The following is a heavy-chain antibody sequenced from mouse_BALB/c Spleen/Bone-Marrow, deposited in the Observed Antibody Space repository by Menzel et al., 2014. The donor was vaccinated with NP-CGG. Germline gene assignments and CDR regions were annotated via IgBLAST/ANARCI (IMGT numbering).Heavy chain of an antibody. CDR1: GFNIKDTY. Sequence: VQLKQSGAELVKPGASVKLSCTAPGFNIKDTYMHWVKQRPEQGLEWIGRIDPANGNTKYDPKFQGKATITADTSSNTAYLQLSSLTSEDTAVYYCARWEYYAMEYWGQGTSVTVSS. CDR3: ARWEYYAMEY. J-gene: IGHJ4*01. D-gene: IGHD4-1*01. V-gene: IGHV14-3*02. CDR2: IDPANGNT.